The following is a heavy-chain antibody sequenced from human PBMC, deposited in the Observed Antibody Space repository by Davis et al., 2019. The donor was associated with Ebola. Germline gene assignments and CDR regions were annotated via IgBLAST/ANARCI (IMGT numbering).Heavy chain of an antibody. D-gene: IGHD2-2*01. CDR1: GFTFSSYA. Sequence: PGGSLRLSCAASGFTFSSYAMSWVRQAPGKGLEWVSAISGSGGSTYYADSVKGRFTISRDNSKNTLYLQMNSLRAEDTAVYYCAASSSTSSGFYGMDVWGQGTTVTVSS. V-gene: IGHV3-23*01. CDR2: ISGSGGST. CDR3: AASSSTSSGFYGMDV. J-gene: IGHJ6*02.